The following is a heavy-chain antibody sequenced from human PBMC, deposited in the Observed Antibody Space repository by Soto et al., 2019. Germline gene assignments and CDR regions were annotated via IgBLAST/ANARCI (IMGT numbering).Heavy chain of an antibody. Sequence: GASVKVSCKASGYTFTSYDINWVRQATGQGLEWMGWMNPNSDNTGYAQKFQGRVTMTRNTSISTAYMELSSLRSEDTAVYYCARGLYSSSWYRRPGYFDYWGQGTLVTVSS. CDR2: MNPNSDNT. D-gene: IGHD6-13*01. V-gene: IGHV1-8*01. CDR1: GYTFTSYD. J-gene: IGHJ4*02. CDR3: ARGLYSSSWYRRPGYFDY.